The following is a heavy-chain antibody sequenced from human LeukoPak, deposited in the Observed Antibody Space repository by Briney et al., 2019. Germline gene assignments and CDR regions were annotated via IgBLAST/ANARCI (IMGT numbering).Heavy chain of an antibody. V-gene: IGHV5-51*01. CDR2: IYPGDSDT. Sequence: GESLKISCKGSGYSFTSYWIGWVRQMPGKGLEWMGIIYPGDSDTRYSPSFQGQVTISADKSISTAYLQWSSLKASDTARYYCARYGAYYYDSSGYYFLDYWGQGTLVTVSS. CDR3: ARYGAYYYDSSGYYFLDY. D-gene: IGHD3-22*01. CDR1: GYSFTSYW. J-gene: IGHJ4*02.